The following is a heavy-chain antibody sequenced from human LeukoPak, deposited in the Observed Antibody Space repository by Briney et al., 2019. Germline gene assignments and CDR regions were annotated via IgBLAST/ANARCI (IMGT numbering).Heavy chain of an antibody. CDR1: GGSISSSSYY. J-gene: IGHJ4*02. D-gene: IGHD2-2*01. Sequence: SETLSLTCTVSGGSISSSSYYWGWIRQPPGKGLEWIGSIYYSGSTYYNPSLKSRVTISVDTSKNQFSLKLSSVTAADTAVYYRASLTYCSSTSCYVFSDYWAREPWSPSPQ. CDR2: IYYSGST. V-gene: IGHV4-39*01. CDR3: ASLTYCSSTSCYVFSDY.